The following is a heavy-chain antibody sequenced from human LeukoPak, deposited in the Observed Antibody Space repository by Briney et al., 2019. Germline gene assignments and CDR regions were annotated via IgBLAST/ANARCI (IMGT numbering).Heavy chain of an antibody. Sequence: GGSLRLSCVASGFNFSPYAVHWVRQAPGKGLEWVAIISNDGTTESYTDSVKGRFTISRDNFKNTLYLQMNSLRAEDTAVYYCAKTGYGDYVSIDWFDPWGQGTLVTVSS. D-gene: IGHD4-17*01. V-gene: IGHV3-30-3*02. CDR1: GFNFSPYA. CDR2: ISNDGTTE. J-gene: IGHJ5*02. CDR3: AKTGYGDYVSIDWFDP.